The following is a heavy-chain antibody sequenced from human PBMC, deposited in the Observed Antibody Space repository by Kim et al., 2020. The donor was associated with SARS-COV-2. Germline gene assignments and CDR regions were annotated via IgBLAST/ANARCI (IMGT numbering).Heavy chain of an antibody. V-gene: IGHV5-51*01. D-gene: IGHD3-10*01. J-gene: IGHJ6*03. CDR3: ARAGHGSGSYFYYMDV. Sequence: GESLQISCKGSGYIFTSYWIGWVRQMPGKGLEWMGIIYPGDSDTRYSPSFQGQVTISADKSISTAYLQWSSLKASDTAMYYCARAGHGSGSYFYYMDVWGKGTTVTVSS. CDR2: IYPGDSDT. CDR1: GYIFTSYW.